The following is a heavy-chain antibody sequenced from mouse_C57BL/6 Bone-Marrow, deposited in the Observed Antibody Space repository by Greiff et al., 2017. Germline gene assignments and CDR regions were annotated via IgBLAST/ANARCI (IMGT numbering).Heavy chain of an antibody. V-gene: IGHV6-6*01. CDR1: GFTFSDAW. CDR2: IRNKANNHAT. D-gene: IGHD1-2*01. CDR3: TRKITTAPCWYFDD. J-gene: IGHJ1*03. Sequence: DVMLVESGGGLVQPGGSMKLSCAASGFTFSDAWMDWVRQSPEKGLEWVAEIRNKANNHATYYAESVKGRFTISRDDSKSSVYLQMNSLRAEDTGIYYCTRKITTAPCWYFDDWGTGTTVTVSS.